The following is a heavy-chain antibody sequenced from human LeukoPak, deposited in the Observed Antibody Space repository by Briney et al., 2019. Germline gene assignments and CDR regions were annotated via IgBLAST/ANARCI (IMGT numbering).Heavy chain of an antibody. V-gene: IGHV3-7*01. CDR2: IKQDGSEK. Sequence: AGGSLRLSCAASGFTFSSYWMSWVRQAPGKGLEWVANIKQDGSEKTYVDSVKGRFTISRDNAKTSIYMQMNSLRGEDTAVYYCAVNSNSGTYPTWGQGTLVTVSS. CDR3: AVNSNSGTYPT. D-gene: IGHD3-10*01. J-gene: IGHJ5*02. CDR1: GFTFSSYW.